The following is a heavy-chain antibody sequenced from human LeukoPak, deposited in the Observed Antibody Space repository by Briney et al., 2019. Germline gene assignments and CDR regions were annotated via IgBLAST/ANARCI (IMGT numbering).Heavy chain of an antibody. CDR3: AREVAGTQGSYYYYYYGMDV. Sequence: SVKVSCKASGGTFSSYAISWVRQAPGQGLEWMGRIIPIFGIANYAQKFQGRVTITADKSTSTAYMELSSLRSEDTAVYYCAREVAGTQGSYYYYYYGMDVWGQGTTVTVSS. J-gene: IGHJ6*02. D-gene: IGHD6-19*01. CDR2: IIPIFGIA. CDR1: GGTFSSYA. V-gene: IGHV1-69*04.